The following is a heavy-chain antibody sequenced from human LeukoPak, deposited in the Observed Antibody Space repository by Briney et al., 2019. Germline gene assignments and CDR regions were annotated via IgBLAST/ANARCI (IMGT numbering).Heavy chain of an antibody. V-gene: IGHV4-39*01. CDR3: ARRGYTYGNFEH. D-gene: IGHD5-18*01. CDR2: IYYSGAT. Sequence: SETLSLTCTVSGDSTGSGRYYWAWIRQPPGKGLEWIGSIYYSGATYHNPSLKSRVTMSVDTSKNQFFLKLSSVTAADTAIYYCARRGYTYGNFEHWGQGTLVTVSS. J-gene: IGHJ4*02. CDR1: GDSTGSGRYY.